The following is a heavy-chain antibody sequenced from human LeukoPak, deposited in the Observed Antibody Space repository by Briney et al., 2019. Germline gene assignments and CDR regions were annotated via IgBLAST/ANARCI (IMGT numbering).Heavy chain of an antibody. CDR1: GFTVSSNY. CDR3: ASARSAGIHSS. Sequence: GGSLRLSCAASGFTVSSNYTSWVRQAPGKGLEWVSVIYSGGSTYYADSVKGRFTISRDDSKNTLYLQMNSLRAEDTAVYYCASARSAGIHSSWGQGTLVTVSS. V-gene: IGHV3-66*02. D-gene: IGHD6-13*01. CDR2: IYSGGST. J-gene: IGHJ4*02.